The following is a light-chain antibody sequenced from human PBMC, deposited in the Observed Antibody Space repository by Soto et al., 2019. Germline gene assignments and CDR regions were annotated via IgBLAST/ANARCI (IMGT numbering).Light chain of an antibody. CDR2: AAS. V-gene: IGKV1-9*01. J-gene: IGKJ4*01. CDR1: QGISSY. Sequence: DIQLTQSPSFLSASVGDRVTITCRASQGISSYLAWYQQKPGKAPKLLIYAASTLQSGVPSRFSGSRCGTEFTLTISSLQPEDFATYYCQQHNSYPLTFGGGTKVEIK. CDR3: QQHNSYPLT.